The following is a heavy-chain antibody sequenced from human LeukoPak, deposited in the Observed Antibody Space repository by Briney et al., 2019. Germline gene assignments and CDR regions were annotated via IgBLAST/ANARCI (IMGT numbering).Heavy chain of an antibody. CDR3: MPSSRRAPYYFDY. J-gene: IGHJ4*02. Sequence: GGSLRLSCTASGFTFGDYAMSWVRQAPGKGLEWVGFIRSKAYGGTTEYAASVKGRFTISRDDSKSIAYLQMNSLKTEDTAVYYCMPSSRRAPYYFDYWGQGTLVTVSS. CDR1: GFTFGDYA. CDR2: IRSKAYGGTT. V-gene: IGHV3-49*04.